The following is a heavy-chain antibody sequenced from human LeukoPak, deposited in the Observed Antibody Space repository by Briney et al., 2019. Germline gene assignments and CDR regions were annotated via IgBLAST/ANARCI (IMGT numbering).Heavy chain of an antibody. CDR2: ISDSGGRT. Sequence: GGSLRLSCVVSGFTFSSYAMSWVRQAPGKGLGWVSGISDSGGRTYYADSVKGRFTISRDNSKNTLYLQMNSLRAEDTAVYYCAKRHYYNILTGYSVRRGLDYWGQGTLVTVSS. CDR1: GFTFSSYA. CDR3: AKRHYYNILTGYSVRRGLDY. D-gene: IGHD3-9*01. J-gene: IGHJ4*02. V-gene: IGHV3-23*01.